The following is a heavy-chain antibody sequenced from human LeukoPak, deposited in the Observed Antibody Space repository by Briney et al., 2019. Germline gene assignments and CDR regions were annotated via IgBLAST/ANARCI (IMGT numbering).Heavy chain of an antibody. J-gene: IGHJ3*02. CDR2: IYYSGST. D-gene: IGHD2-2*01. CDR3: ARDPKRASCCHDAFDI. CDR1: GGSIGSGGYY. Sequence: SGTLSLTCTVSGGSIGSGGYYWSWIRQHPGKGLEWIGYIYYSGSTYYNPSLKSRVTISVDTSKNQFSLKLSSVTAADTAVYYCARDPKRASCCHDAFDIWGQGTMVTVSS. V-gene: IGHV4-31*03.